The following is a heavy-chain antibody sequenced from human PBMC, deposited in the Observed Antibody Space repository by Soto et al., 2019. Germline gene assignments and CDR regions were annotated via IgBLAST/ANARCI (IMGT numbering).Heavy chain of an antibody. Sequence: ASVKVSCKASGYTFTSYDINWVRQATGQGLEWMGWMNPNSGNTGYAQKFQGRVTMTRNTSISTAYMEPSSLRSEDTAVYYCARGRNWIQLWPYYFDYWGQGTTVTVSS. V-gene: IGHV1-8*01. J-gene: IGHJ4*03. CDR2: MNPNSGNT. CDR3: ARGRNWIQLWPYYFDY. CDR1: GYTFTSYD. D-gene: IGHD5-18*01.